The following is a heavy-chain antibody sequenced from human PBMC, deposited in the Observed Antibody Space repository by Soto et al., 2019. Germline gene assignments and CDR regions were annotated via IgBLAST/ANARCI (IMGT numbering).Heavy chain of an antibody. V-gene: IGHV4-34*01. J-gene: IGHJ4*02. Sequence: SETLSLTCAVYGGSFSGYYWSWIRQPPGKGLEWIGEINHSGSTNYTPSLKSRVTISVDTSKNQFSLKLSSVTAADTAVYYCARGVGNYYDSSGVFGYWGQGTLVTVSS. CDR2: INHSGST. CDR3: ARGVGNYYDSSGVFGY. D-gene: IGHD3-22*01. CDR1: GGSFSGYY.